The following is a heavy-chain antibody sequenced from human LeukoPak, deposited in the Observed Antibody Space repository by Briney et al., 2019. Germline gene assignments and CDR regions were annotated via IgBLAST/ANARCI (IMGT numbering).Heavy chain of an antibody. J-gene: IGHJ4*02. CDR2: ISYDGFNK. D-gene: IGHD3-3*01. Sequence: GGSLRLSCAASGFIFSNYGMHWARQAPGKGLEWVADISYDGFNKKYVESVEGRFTISRDNSKNTLYMQMNSLRAEDTAVYYCAKDPYYDFWSGYHHYWGQGTLVTVSS. CDR1: GFIFSNYG. CDR3: AKDPYYDFWSGYHHY. V-gene: IGHV3-30*18.